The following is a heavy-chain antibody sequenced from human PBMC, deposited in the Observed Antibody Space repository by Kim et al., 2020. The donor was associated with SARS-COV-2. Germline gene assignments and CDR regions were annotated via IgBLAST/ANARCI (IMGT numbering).Heavy chain of an antibody. CDR1: GGSISSGDYY. J-gene: IGHJ3*02. CDR2: IYYSGST. D-gene: IGHD3-3*01. V-gene: IGHV4-30-4*01. Sequence: SETLSLTCTVSGGSISSGDYYWSWIRQPPGKGLEWIGYIYYSGSTYYNPSLKSRVTISVDTSKNQFSLKLSSVTAADTAVYYCARTVLRFLEWQVPADAFDIWGQGTMVTVSS. CDR3: ARTVLRFLEWQVPADAFDI.